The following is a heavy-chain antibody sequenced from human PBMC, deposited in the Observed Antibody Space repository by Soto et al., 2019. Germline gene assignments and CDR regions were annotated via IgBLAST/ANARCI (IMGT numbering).Heavy chain of an antibody. CDR1: GGSITSGGYY. CDR2: IYYSGST. CDR3: ARVNSVMALLQGWFDP. D-gene: IGHD3-16*01. V-gene: IGHV4-31*03. Sequence: SETLSLTCTVSGGSITSGGYYWSWIRHHPGKGLEWIGYIYYSGSTYYNPSLKSRVTISVETSKNQFSLKLSSVTAADTAVYYCARVNSVMALLQGWFDPWGQGTLVTVSS. J-gene: IGHJ5*02.